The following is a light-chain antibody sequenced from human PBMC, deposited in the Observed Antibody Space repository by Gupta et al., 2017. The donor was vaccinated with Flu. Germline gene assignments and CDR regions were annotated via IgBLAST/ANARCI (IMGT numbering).Light chain of an antibody. CDR3: CSYAGSSNLI. CDR2: EDT. Sequence: QSALTQPASVSASPGQSITISCTGSSTNVGNYNLVSWYQRLPGKAPKLMIYEDTTRPPSVANRFSGSKSGNTASLTISGLQAEDEADYYCCSYAGSSNLIFGGGTTVTVL. CDR1: STNVGNYNL. J-gene: IGLJ2*01. V-gene: IGLV2-23*01.